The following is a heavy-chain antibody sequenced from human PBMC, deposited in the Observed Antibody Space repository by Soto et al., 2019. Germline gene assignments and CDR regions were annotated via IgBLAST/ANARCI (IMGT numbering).Heavy chain of an antibody. D-gene: IGHD3-10*01. CDR2: ISGSGGST. J-gene: IGHJ5*02. Sequence: EVQLLESGGDLAQPGGPLRLSCAASGFIFDNFAMNWVRQAPGMGLEWVSGISGSGGSTFYADSVKGRFTISRDNSKNTLYLKMTSLRAEDTAVDYGVNGSGVNHYFWIDPWGQGTLVTVSS. V-gene: IGHV3-23*01. CDR3: VNGSGVNHYFWIDP. CDR1: GFIFDNFA.